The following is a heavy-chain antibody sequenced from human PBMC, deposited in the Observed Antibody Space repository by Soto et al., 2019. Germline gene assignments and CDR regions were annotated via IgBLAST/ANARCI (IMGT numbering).Heavy chain of an antibody. J-gene: IGHJ6*02. CDR1: GYTFTSYD. CDR3: ARGGDIVVVRAARPRSYDYCGMDV. Sequence: ASVKVSCKASGYTFTSYDINWVRQATGQGLEWMGWMNPNSGNTGYAQKFQGRVTMTRNTSISTAYMELSSLRSEDTAVYYCARGGDIVVVRAARPRSYDYCGMDVWGQGTTVTVSS. D-gene: IGHD2-2*01. CDR2: MNPNSGNT. V-gene: IGHV1-8*01.